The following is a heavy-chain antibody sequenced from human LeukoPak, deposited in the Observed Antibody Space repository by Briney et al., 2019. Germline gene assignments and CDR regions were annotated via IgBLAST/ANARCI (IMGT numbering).Heavy chain of an antibody. CDR3: ARGRGYSGYDPFDY. V-gene: IGHV3-7*01. J-gene: IGHJ4*02. D-gene: IGHD5-12*01. Sequence: GSLRLSCAASGFTFSDYYMSWVRQAPGKGLEWVANIKQDGSEKYYVDSVKGRFTISRDNAKNSLYLQMNSLRAEDTAVYYCARGRGYSGYDPFDYWGQGTLVTVSS. CDR2: IKQDGSEK. CDR1: GFTFSDYY.